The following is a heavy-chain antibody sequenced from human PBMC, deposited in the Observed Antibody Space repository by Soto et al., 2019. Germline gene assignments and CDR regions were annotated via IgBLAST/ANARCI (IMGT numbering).Heavy chain of an antibody. V-gene: IGHV1-24*01. Sequence: ASVKVSCKVSGYTLTELSMHWVRQAPGKGLEWMGGFDPEDGETIYAQKFQGRVTMTEDTSTDTAYMELSSLRSEDTAVYYCATGGSAKSSSWSALGYYYYGMDVWGQGTAVTVSS. CDR1: GYTLTELS. CDR2: FDPEDGET. CDR3: ATGGSAKSSSWSALGYYYYGMDV. D-gene: IGHD6-13*01. J-gene: IGHJ6*02.